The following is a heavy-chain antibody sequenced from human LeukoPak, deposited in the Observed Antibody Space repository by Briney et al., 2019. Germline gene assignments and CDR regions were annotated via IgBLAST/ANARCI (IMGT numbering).Heavy chain of an antibody. CDR3: ARSSSYGDYSEVDNFDY. Sequence: ASVKVSCKASGYTFTSYGISWVRQAPGQGLEWMGWISAYNGNTNYAQKLQGRVTMTTDTSTSTAYMELRSLRSDDTAVYYCARSSSYGDYSEVDNFDYWGQGTLVTVSS. CDR1: GYTFTSYG. J-gene: IGHJ4*02. V-gene: IGHV1-18*01. CDR2: ISAYNGNT. D-gene: IGHD4-17*01.